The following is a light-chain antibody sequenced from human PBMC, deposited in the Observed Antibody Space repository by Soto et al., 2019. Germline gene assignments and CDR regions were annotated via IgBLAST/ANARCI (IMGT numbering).Light chain of an antibody. V-gene: IGKV3-15*01. J-gene: IGKJ1*01. Sequence: EIVMTQSPATLSVSPGERATPSARATKSGSTRLPWYQQKPGQVPRLLIYGASTRATGIPARFSGSGSGTEFTLTISSLQSEDFAVYYCQQYNNWPGTVGQGTKVEIK. CDR2: GAS. CDR1: KSGSTR. CDR3: QQYNNWPGT.